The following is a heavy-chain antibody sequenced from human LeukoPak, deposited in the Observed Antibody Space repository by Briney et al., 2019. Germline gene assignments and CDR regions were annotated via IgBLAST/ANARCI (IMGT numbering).Heavy chain of an antibody. V-gene: IGHV4-39*07. CDR3: ARGLGATDFDY. Sequence: PSETLSLTCTVSGGSISSSSYYWGWIRQPPGKGLEWIGSIYYSGSTYYNPSLKSRVTLSVDRSKNQFSLKLSSVTAAGTAVYYCARGLGATDFDYWGQGTLVTVSS. J-gene: IGHJ4*02. D-gene: IGHD1-26*01. CDR2: IYYSGST. CDR1: GGSISSSSYY.